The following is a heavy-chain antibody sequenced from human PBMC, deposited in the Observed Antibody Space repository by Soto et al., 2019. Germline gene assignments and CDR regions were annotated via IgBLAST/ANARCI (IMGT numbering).Heavy chain of an antibody. D-gene: IGHD2-2*01. CDR2: IYYSGST. CDR3: ARGGDGIVVVPAVALRFDP. J-gene: IGHJ5*02. Sequence: SETLSLTCTVSGGSISSGGYYWSWIRQHPGKGLEWIGYIYYSGSTYYNPSLKSRVTISVDTSKNQFSLKLSSVTAADTAVYYCARGGDGIVVVPAVALRFDPWGQGTLVTV. V-gene: IGHV4-31*03. CDR1: GGSISSGGYY.